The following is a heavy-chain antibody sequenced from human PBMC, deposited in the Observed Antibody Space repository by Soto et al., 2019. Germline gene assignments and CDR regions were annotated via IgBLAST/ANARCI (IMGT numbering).Heavy chain of an antibody. CDR2: IGTAGDT. D-gene: IGHD3-10*01. CDR1: EVCFSRYV. V-gene: IGHV3-13*01. J-gene: IGHJ6*02. Sequence: PGGSVRLCCAVSEVCFSRYVMPCARQATEKGLEWVSAIGTAGDTYFPGSVKGRFTISRENAKNSLYLQMNSLRAGDTAVYYCAINPRSCHGAYYDVMAFWSQG. CDR3: AINPRSCHGAYYDVMAF.